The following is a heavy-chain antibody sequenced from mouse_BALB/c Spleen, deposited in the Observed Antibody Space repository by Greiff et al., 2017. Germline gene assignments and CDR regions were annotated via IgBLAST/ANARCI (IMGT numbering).Heavy chain of an antibody. D-gene: IGHD1-1*01. V-gene: IGHV1S41*01. CDR3: AREVYYYGSAMDY. CDR1: GYTFTSYW. J-gene: IGHJ4*01. CDR2: IAPGSGST. Sequence: DLVKPGASVKLSCKASGYTFTSYWLNWIKQRPGQGLEWIGRIAPGSGSTYYNEMFKGKATLTVDTSSSTAYIQLSSLSSEDSAVYFCAREVYYYGSAMDYWGQGTSVTVSS.